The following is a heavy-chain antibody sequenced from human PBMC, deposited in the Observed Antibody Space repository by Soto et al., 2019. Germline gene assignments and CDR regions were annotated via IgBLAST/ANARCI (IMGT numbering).Heavy chain of an antibody. CDR3: ASIYDSSGYYYGNNWFDP. D-gene: IGHD3-22*01. J-gene: IGHJ5*02. V-gene: IGHV4-31*03. CDR2: IYYSGST. CDR1: GGSISIGDYY. Sequence: SETLSLTCTVSGGSISIGDYYWSGIRQHPGKGLEWIGYIYYSGSTYYNPSLKSRVTISVDTSKNQFSLKLSSVTAADTAVYYCASIYDSSGYYYGNNWFDPWGQGTLVTVAS.